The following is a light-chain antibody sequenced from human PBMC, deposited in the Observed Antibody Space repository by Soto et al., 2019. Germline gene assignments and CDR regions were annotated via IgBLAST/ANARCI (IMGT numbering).Light chain of an antibody. Sequence: QSVLTQPPSASGSPGQSVTISCTGTSSDVGAYNYVSWYQQHPGKAPQHIIYDVSKRSSGVPDRFSGSKSGNTASLTVSGLQAEDEADYYCSSHAGSSVVFGGGTKLTVL. CDR2: DVS. CDR3: SSHAGSSVV. J-gene: IGLJ2*01. CDR1: SSDVGAYNY. V-gene: IGLV2-8*01.